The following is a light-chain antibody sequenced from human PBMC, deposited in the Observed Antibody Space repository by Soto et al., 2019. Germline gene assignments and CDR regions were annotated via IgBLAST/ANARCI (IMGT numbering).Light chain of an antibody. CDR2: RNN. V-gene: IGLV1-47*01. Sequence: SVLTQPPSASGTPGQRVTLSCSGRSSNIGSNYVYWYQQLPGTAPKLLIYRNNQRPSGVPDRFSGSKSGTSASLAISGLRSEDEADYYCAAWDDSLSGSVFGGGTKLTVL. J-gene: IGLJ2*01. CDR3: AAWDDSLSGSV. CDR1: SSNIGSNY.